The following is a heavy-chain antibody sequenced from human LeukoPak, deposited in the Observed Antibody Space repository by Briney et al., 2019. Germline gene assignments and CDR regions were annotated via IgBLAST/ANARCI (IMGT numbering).Heavy chain of an antibody. V-gene: IGHV3-30*02. D-gene: IGHD6-19*01. Sequence: PGGSLRLSCAASRFTFRSYGMHWVRQAPGKGLEWVAFIRYDGSNKYYADSVKGRFTISRDNSKNTLYLQMNSLRTEDTALYYCAKGAVYYYMDVWGKGTTVTVSS. CDR3: AKGAVYYYMDV. J-gene: IGHJ6*03. CDR1: RFTFRSYG. CDR2: IRYDGSNK.